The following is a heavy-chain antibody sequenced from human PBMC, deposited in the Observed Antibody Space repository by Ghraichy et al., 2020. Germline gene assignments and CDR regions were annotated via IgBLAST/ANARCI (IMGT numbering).Heavy chain of an antibody. CDR1: GYTFTDYY. V-gene: IGHV1-2*02. Sequence: ASVKVSCKPSGYTFTDYYMHWVRQAPGQGLEWMGRINPNSGGTNYAQNFQGRVTMTRDTSTSTAYMEQSGLTSDDTAVYYCARPDCSADACYSLQHWGQGTLVTVSS. D-gene: IGHD2-15*01. CDR3: ARPDCSADACYSLQH. CDR2: INPNSGGT. J-gene: IGHJ1*01.